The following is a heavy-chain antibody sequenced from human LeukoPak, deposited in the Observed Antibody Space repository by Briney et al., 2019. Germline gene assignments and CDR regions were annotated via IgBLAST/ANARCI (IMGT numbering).Heavy chain of an antibody. CDR1: GGTFSSYA. V-gene: IGHV1-2*02. CDR2: INPNSGGT. J-gene: IGHJ4*02. D-gene: IGHD3-22*01. CDR3: ARDPTMRDYFDY. Sequence: ASVKVSCKASGGTFSSYAISWVRQAPGQGLEWMGWINPNSGGTNYAQKFQGRVTMTRDTSISTAYMELSRLRSDDTAVYYCARDPTMRDYFDYWGQGTLVTVSS.